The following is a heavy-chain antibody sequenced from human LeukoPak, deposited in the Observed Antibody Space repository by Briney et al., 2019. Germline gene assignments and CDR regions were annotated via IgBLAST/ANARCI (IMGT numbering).Heavy chain of an antibody. CDR1: GYTFTYYY. D-gene: IGHD2-15*01. V-gene: IGHV1-2*02. Sequence: ASVKVSCKASGYTFTYYYVHWMRQAPGQGLEWMGWLNPITGGTYYAQNFQGRVTMTRDTSISTMYLDLSGLTSDDTAVYFCARDYRPTDCSGGDCPYYYFDYWGQGTLVTVSS. CDR3: ARDYRPTDCSGGDCPYYYFDY. CDR2: LNPITGGT. J-gene: IGHJ4*02.